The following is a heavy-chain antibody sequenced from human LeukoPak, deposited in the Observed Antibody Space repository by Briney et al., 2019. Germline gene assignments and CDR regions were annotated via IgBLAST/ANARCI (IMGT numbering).Heavy chain of an antibody. J-gene: IGHJ3*02. D-gene: IGHD3-3*01. Sequence: PSETLSLTCTVSGGSISSSSYYWGWIRQPPGKGLEWIGSIYYSGSTYYNPSLKSRVTISVDTSKNQFSLKLSSVTAADTAVYYCARITHYHFSPVLRFLEYRSGPDAFDIWGQGTMVTVSS. CDR2: IYYSGST. CDR1: GGSISSSSYY. CDR3: ARITHYHFSPVLRFLEYRSGPDAFDI. V-gene: IGHV4-39*01.